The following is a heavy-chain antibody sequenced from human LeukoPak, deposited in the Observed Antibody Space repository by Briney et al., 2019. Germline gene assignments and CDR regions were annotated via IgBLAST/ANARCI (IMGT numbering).Heavy chain of an antibody. Sequence: GGSLRLSCAASGFTFSSYSMNWVRQAPGKGLEWVSSISSSSSYIYYADSVKGRFTISRDNAKNSLYLQMNSLRAEDTAVYYCARDARIAAAGTYYYYYYGMDVWGQGTLVTVSS. D-gene: IGHD6-13*01. J-gene: IGHJ6*02. V-gene: IGHV3-21*01. CDR3: ARDARIAAAGTYYYYYYGMDV. CDR1: GFTFSSYS. CDR2: ISSSSSYI.